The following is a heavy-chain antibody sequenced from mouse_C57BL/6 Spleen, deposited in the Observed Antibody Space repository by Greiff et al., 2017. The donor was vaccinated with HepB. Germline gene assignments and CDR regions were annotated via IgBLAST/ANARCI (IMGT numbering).Heavy chain of an antibody. CDR3: ARPPFPDWYFDV. CDR2: ISNGGGST. Sequence: EVKLVESGGGLVQPGGSLKLSCAASGFTFSDYYMYWVRQTPEKRLEWVAYISNGGGSTYYPDTVKGRFTISRDNAKNTLYLQMSRLKSEDTAMYYCARPPFPDWYFDVWGTGTTVTVSS. V-gene: IGHV5-12*01. CDR1: GFTFSDYY. J-gene: IGHJ1*03.